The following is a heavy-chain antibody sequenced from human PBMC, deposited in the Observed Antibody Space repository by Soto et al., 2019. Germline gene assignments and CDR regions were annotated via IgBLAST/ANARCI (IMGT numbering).Heavy chain of an antibody. CDR1: GFTFSTFT. Sequence: QVQLVESGGGVVQPGRSLRLSCAASGFTFSTFTMHWVRQAPGKGLEWVAVISYDGSNENHADSVKGRFTISRDNSKNTLYLQMSSLRPDDTAVYYCARSHYDFWTGYPSDAFDLGGQGKMVTVSS. D-gene: IGHD3-3*01. V-gene: IGHV3-30-3*01. CDR3: ARSHYDFWTGYPSDAFDL. CDR2: ISYDGSNE. J-gene: IGHJ3*01.